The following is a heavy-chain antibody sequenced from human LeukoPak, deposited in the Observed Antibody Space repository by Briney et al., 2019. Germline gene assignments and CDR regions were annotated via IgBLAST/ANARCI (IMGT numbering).Heavy chain of an antibody. J-gene: IGHJ5*02. Sequence: SETLSLTCTVSGGSISSYYWSWIRQPPGKGLEWIGCIYYSGSTNYNPSFKSRVTISVDTSKNQFSLKLSSVTAADTAVYYCARDKSAFGGGFDPWGQGTLVTVSS. CDR2: IYYSGST. V-gene: IGHV4-59*01. CDR3: ARDKSAFGGGFDP. D-gene: IGHD3-10*01. CDR1: GGSISSYY.